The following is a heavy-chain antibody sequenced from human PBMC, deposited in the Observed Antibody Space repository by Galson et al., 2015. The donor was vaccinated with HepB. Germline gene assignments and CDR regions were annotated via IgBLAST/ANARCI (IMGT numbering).Heavy chain of an antibody. D-gene: IGHD4-23*01. V-gene: IGHV5-10-1*01. CDR3: ARLYGGNPPEYYYYGMDV. CDR2: IDPSDSYT. Sequence: QSGAEVKRPGESLRISCKGSGYSFTSYWISWVRQMPGKGLEWMGRIDPSDSYTNYSPSFQGHVTISADKSISTAYLQWSSLKASDTAMYYCARLYGGNPPEYYYYGMDVWGQGTTVTVSS. J-gene: IGHJ6*02. CDR1: GYSFTSYW.